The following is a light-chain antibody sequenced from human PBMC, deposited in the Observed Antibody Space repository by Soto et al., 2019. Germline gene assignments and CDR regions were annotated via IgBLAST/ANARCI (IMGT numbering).Light chain of an antibody. CDR3: QQRSHWPT. V-gene: IGKV3-11*01. J-gene: IGKJ1*01. Sequence: EIVLTQSPATLSLSPGERATLSCRASQSVSSHLAWYQQKPVQSPRLLIYDASNRATGIPARFSGSGSGTDFTLTISSLEPEDFAFYFCQQRSHWPTFGQGTKVDIK. CDR2: DAS. CDR1: QSVSSH.